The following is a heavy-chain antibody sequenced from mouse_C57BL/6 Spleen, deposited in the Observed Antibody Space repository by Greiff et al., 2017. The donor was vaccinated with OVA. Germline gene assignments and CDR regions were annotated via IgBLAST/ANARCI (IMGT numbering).Heavy chain of an antibody. CDR1: GFTFSDYG. CDR2: ISNLAYSI. Sequence: EVQGVESGGGLVQPGGSLKLSCAASGFTFSDYGMAWVRQAPRKGPEWVAFISNLAYSIYYADTVTGRFTISRENAKNTLYLEMSSLRSEDTAMYYCASVTGPYYYAMDYWGQGTSVTVSS. CDR3: ASVTGPYYYAMDY. V-gene: IGHV5-15*01. J-gene: IGHJ4*01.